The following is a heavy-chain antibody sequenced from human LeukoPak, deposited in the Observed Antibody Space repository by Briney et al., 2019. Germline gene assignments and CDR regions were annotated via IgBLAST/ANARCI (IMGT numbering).Heavy chain of an antibody. CDR3: ASGRIMIFGGRDYYYYMDV. V-gene: IGHV1-69*13. CDR2: IIPIFGTA. D-gene: IGHD3/OR15-3a*01. Sequence: SVKVSCKASGGTFSSYAISWVRQAPGQGLEWMGGIIPIFGTANYAQRFQGRVTITADESTSTAYMELSSLRSEDTAVYYCASGRIMIFGGRDYYYYMDVWGKGTTVTVSS. CDR1: GGTFSSYA. J-gene: IGHJ6*03.